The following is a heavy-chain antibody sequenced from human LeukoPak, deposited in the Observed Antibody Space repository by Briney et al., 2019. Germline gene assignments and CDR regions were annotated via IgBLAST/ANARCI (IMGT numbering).Heavy chain of an antibody. V-gene: IGHV3-43D*04. J-gene: IGHJ4*02. D-gene: IGHD3-10*01. CDR3: AKEKIWFGEYGTGLDY. CDR2: ISWDGGST. Sequence: GGSLRLSCAASGFTFDDYAMHWVRQAPGKGLERVSLISWDGGSTYYADSVKGRFTISRDNSKNSLYLQMNSLRAEDTALYYCAKEKIWFGEYGTGLDYWGQGTLVTVSS. CDR1: GFTFDDYA.